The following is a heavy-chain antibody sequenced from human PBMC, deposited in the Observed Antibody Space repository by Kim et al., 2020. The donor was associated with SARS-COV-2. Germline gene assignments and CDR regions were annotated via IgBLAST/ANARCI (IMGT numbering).Heavy chain of an antibody. CDR2: IYHSGST. Sequence: SETLSLTCTVSGYSISSGYYWGWIRQPPGKGLEWIGSIYHSGSTYYNPSLKSRVTISVDTSKNQFSLKLSSVTAADTAVYYCARDGFPPFCEDRSAGWF. CDR3: ARDGFPPFCEDRSAGWF. J-gene: IGHJ5*01. D-gene: IGHD2-15*01. CDR1: GYSISSGYY. V-gene: IGHV4-38-2*02.